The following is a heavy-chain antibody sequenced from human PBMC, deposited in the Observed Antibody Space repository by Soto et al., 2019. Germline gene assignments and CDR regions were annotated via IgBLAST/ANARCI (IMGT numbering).Heavy chain of an antibody. CDR3: AYLPCSGGSCYWSSFSGMDV. Sequence: QITLKESGPTLVKPTQTLTLTCTFSGFSLSTSGVGVAWIRQPPGKALEWLALIYWDDDKRYRPSLESRLTITRDTPKNQVVLTMTNMASVDTATYYCAYLPCSGGSCYWSSFSGMDVWGQGTTVTVSS. J-gene: IGHJ6*02. D-gene: IGHD2-15*01. CDR1: GFSLSTSGVG. V-gene: IGHV2-5*02. CDR2: IYWDDDK.